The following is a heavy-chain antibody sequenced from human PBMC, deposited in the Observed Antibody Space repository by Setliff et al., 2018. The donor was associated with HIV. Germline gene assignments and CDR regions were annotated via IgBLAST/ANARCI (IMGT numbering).Heavy chain of an antibody. CDR3: ATCRHRPSNWFDP. Sequence: SETLSLTCTVSGGSITTTNYYWGWVRQSPGKGLEWIGVIYYRGSAYYNLSLQSRVTLSVDTSKNSFSLHLTSVTAADTAVYYCATCRHRPSNWFDPWGQGTVVTVSS. V-gene: IGHV4-39*07. CDR2: IYYRGSA. J-gene: IGHJ5*02. CDR1: GGSITTTNYY.